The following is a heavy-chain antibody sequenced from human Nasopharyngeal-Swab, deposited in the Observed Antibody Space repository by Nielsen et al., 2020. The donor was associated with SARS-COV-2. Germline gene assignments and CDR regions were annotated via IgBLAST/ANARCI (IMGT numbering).Heavy chain of an antibody. Sequence: WIRQPPGKGLEWAAVISSDGSDKFYADSVKGRFSISRDTSRSAVYLQMNSLRAEDTALYYCARTDRGGSYFSQYYYYMDVWGTGTTVTVSS. CDR2: ISSDGSDK. J-gene: IGHJ6*03. CDR3: ARTDRGGSYFSQYYYYMDV. D-gene: IGHD1-26*01. V-gene: IGHV3-30*03.